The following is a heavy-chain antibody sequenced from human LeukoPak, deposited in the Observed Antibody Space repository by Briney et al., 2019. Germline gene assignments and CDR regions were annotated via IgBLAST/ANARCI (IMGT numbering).Heavy chain of an antibody. CDR3: ARGGYALFDAFDI. D-gene: IGHD2-2*01. CDR2: INPNSGGT. Sequence: ASVKVSCKASGYTFTSYGISWVRQAPGQGLEWMGWINPNSGGTNYAQKFQGRVTMTRDTSISTAYMELSRLRSDDTAVYYCARGGYALFDAFDIWGQGTMVTVSS. J-gene: IGHJ3*02. V-gene: IGHV1-2*02. CDR1: GYTFTSYG.